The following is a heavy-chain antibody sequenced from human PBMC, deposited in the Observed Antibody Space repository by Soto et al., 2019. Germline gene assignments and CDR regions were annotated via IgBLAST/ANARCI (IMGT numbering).Heavy chain of an antibody. J-gene: IGHJ6*02. CDR2: IYSGGST. V-gene: IGHV3-53*04. CDR3: ARSKYYYGSGSYFKSAAYYYYYGMDV. CDR1: GFTVSSNY. D-gene: IGHD3-10*01. Sequence: GGSLRLSCAASGFTVSSNYMSWVRQAPGKGLEWVSVIYSGGSTYYADSVKGRFTISRHNSKNTLYLQMNSLRAEDTAVYYCARSKYYYGSGSYFKSAAYYYYYGMDVWGQGTTVTVSS.